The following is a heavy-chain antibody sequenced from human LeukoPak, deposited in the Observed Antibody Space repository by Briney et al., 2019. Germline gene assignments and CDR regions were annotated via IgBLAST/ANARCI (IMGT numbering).Heavy chain of an antibody. V-gene: IGHV1-8*01. D-gene: IGHD6-19*01. CDR1: GYTFTSCD. J-gene: IGHJ4*02. CDR3: TRGSSGRRDN. Sequence: GASVKVFCKASGYTFTSCDINWVRQAPGQGLEWMGWMNPNSGNTGYGQSFQGRITMTRDISIGTAYMELSNLTSEDTAIYYCTRGSSGRRDNWGQGTLVTVSA. CDR2: MNPNSGNT.